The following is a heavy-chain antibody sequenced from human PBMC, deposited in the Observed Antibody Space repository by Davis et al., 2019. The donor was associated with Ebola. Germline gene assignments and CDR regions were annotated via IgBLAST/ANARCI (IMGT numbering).Heavy chain of an antibody. J-gene: IGHJ5*02. Sequence: MPSETLSLTCTVSGGSISSYYWSWIRQPPGKGLEWIGYIYYSGSTNYNPFLKSRVTISVDTSKNQFSLKLSSVTAADTAVYYCARSQRGVNWFDPWGQGTLVTVSS. CDR1: GGSISSYY. V-gene: IGHV4-59*01. CDR3: ARSQRGVNWFDP. D-gene: IGHD3-10*01. CDR2: IYYSGST.